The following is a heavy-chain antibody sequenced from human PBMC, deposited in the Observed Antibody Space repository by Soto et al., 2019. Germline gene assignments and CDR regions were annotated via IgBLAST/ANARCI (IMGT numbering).Heavy chain of an antibody. Sequence: SGPTLVKPTQPIRHTWTFSGFSLSRSAVAVGWLRQSPGKALAWLALIYWDDDKRYSPSLKSRLTITKDTSKNQVVLTMTNMDPGDTATYYCAHYDSGSYYTLAPYYFDYWGQGTLVTVSS. CDR1: GFSLSRSAVA. CDR2: IYWDDDK. CDR3: AHYDSGSYYTLAPYYFDY. J-gene: IGHJ4*02. V-gene: IGHV2-5*02. D-gene: IGHD3-10*01.